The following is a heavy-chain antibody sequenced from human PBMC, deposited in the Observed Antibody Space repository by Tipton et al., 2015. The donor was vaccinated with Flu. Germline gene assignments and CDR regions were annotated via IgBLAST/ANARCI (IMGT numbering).Heavy chain of an antibody. CDR1: DGSITSYY. CDR2: IYNSGTT. J-gene: IGHJ6*02. V-gene: IGHV4-59*01. Sequence: LRLSCTVSDGSITSYYWSWIRQPPGKGLEWIGYIYNSGTTNFNPSLMSRLTISVDTSKNQFSLKLSSVTAADTAVYFCAGARAPYYYYAMDVWGQGTTVTVSS. CDR3: AGARAPYYYYAMDV.